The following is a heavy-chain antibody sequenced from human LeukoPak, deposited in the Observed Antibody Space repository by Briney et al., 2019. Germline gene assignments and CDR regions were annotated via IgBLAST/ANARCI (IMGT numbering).Heavy chain of an antibody. J-gene: IGHJ4*02. CDR1: GFVFSSQD. V-gene: IGHV3-23*01. Sequence: TGGSLRLSCAASGFVFSSQDMGWVRQAPGKGLEWVSAISDGGSRTYYADSVKGRFTISRDNSKNTLHLQMNSLRAEDTAVYYCAKDARRSSGWYFFDHWGQGTLVTVSP. CDR2: ISDGGSRT. D-gene: IGHD6-19*01. CDR3: AKDARRSSGWYFFDH.